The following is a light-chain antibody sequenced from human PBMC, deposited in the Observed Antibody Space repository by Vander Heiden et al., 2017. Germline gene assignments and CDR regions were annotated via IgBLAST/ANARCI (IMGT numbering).Light chain of an antibody. J-gene: IGLJ1*01. CDR1: LTDIGTYNY. CDR3: SSYTSGSTPLV. CDR2: EVK. Sequence: QSALTQPASLSGSPGQSITITCTGTLTDIGTYNYVSWYQQHPGQAPKLIIYEVKNRPSGVSHRFTGSKSGNTASLTISGLQADDDADYYCSSYTSGSTPLVFGTGTTVTVL. V-gene: IGLV2-14*01.